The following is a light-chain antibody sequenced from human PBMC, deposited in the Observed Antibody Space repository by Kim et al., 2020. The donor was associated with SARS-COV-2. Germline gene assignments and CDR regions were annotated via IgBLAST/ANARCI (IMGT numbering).Light chain of an antibody. Sequence: EIVMTQSPATLSMSPGESATLSCRASQSVSSNLAWYQQKPGQAPRLLIYGASTRATGIPARFSGSGSGTDFTLTISSLQSEDFAVYYCQQYNKWPPYTFGQGTKLEI. V-gene: IGKV3-15*01. CDR2: GAS. J-gene: IGKJ2*01. CDR3: QQYNKWPPYT. CDR1: QSVSSN.